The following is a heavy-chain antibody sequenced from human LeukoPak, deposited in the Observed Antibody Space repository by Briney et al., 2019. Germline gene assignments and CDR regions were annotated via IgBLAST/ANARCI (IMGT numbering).Heavy chain of an antibody. V-gene: IGHV3-23*01. J-gene: IGHJ4*02. CDR2: VRGSGDNT. Sequence: GGSLRLSCAASEFTFSNYGMSWVRQAPGKGLEWVSSVRGSGDNTYYADSVKDRFTISRDDSKSTMFLQMDGLRAEDTAVYYCARDLSRATVGYFFDWGQGTLVAVSA. D-gene: IGHD3-22*01. CDR1: EFTFSNYG. CDR3: ARDLSRATVGYFFD.